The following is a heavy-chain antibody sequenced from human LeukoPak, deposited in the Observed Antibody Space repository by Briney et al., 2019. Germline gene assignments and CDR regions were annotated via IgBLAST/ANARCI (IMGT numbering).Heavy chain of an antibody. V-gene: IGHV4-34*01. CDR2: INHRGST. CDR1: GGSFSGYY. CDR3: ARGSRRSGYYSGY. D-gene: IGHD3-22*01. Sequence: SETLSLTCAVYGGSFSGYYWSWICQPPGKGLEWIGEINHRGSTSYNPCPKSRVTISVDTSKNQLSLQLSSVTAADTAVYCCARGSRRSGYYSGYWGQGTLVTVSS. J-gene: IGHJ4*02.